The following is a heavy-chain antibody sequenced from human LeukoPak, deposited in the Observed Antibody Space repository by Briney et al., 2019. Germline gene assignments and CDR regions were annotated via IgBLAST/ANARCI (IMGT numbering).Heavy chain of an antibody. CDR3: ARVAYSSGWTPLRN. CDR1: GYNFIAYC. J-gene: IGHJ4*02. V-gene: IGHV5-51*01. CDR2: ICPGDSDT. Sequence: GESLKISCQGSGYNFIAYCIGWVRQRPGKGLGWMAIICPGDSDTKYSPSFQGQVTVSADKSVSTAYLQCRSLQASDTAIYYCARVAYSSGWTPLRNWGQGTRVIVSS. D-gene: IGHD6-25*01.